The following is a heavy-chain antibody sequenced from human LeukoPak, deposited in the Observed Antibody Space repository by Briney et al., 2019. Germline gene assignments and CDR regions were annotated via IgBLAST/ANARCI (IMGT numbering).Heavy chain of an antibody. J-gene: IGHJ4*02. Sequence: GASVTVSFKASGYTFTDYYMHWMRQAPGQGPEWMGWINPNSSGTSYAQKFQGRVTMTRDTSISTAYMELSRLRSDDTAVYYCARAKVIVPDYWGQGTLVTVSS. CDR2: INPNSSGT. D-gene: IGHD5-18*01. CDR3: ARAKVIVPDY. V-gene: IGHV1-2*02. CDR1: GYTFTDYY.